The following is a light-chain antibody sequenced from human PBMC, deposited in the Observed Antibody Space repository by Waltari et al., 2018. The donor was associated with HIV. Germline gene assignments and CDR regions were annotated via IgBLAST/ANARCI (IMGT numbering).Light chain of an antibody. J-gene: IGKJ4*02. CDR2: GAS. CDR1: ENINTT. CDR3: QQYNKWPRT. Sequence: EIVMTQSPATLSVSPGARGTLSCRASENINTTLAWYQLKPGQAPRLLISGASTRATGIPARFSGSGSGTDFTLNIGTLQSEDFAVYYCQQYNKWPRTFGRGTKVAI. V-gene: IGKV3-15*01.